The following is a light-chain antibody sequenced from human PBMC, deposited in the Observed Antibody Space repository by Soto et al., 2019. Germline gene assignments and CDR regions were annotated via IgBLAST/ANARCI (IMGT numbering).Light chain of an antibody. CDR3: QSYDSSLNWV. CDR2: GNN. V-gene: IGLV1-40*01. Sequence: QPVLTQPPSVSGAPGQRVTISCTGSSSNIGAGYDVHWYQLLPGTAPKLLIYGNNNRPSGVPGRFSGAKSGTSASLAITGLQAEDEADYYCQSYDSSLNWVFGGGTQLTVL. CDR1: SSNIGAGYD. J-gene: IGLJ3*02.